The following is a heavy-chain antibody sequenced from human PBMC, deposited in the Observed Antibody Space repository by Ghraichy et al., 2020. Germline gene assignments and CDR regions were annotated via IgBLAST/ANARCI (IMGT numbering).Heavy chain of an antibody. CDR2: VYYSGST. Sequence: SQTLSLTCTVSGGSISSDYWSWIRQPPGKGLEWIGYVYYSGSTNYNPSLTSRVTISVDTSKNQFSLKLSSVTAADTAVYYCARLAVAGPTAFDYWGQGTLVTVSS. J-gene: IGHJ4*02. CDR3: ARLAVAGPTAFDY. D-gene: IGHD6-19*01. CDR1: GGSISSDY. V-gene: IGHV4-59*01.